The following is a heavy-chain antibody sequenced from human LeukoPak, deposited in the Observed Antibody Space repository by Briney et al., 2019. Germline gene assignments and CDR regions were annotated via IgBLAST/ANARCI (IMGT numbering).Heavy chain of an antibody. V-gene: IGHV3-23*01. CDR2: ISGGGGST. Sequence: GGSLRLSCAASGFTSTSYAMSWVRQTPGKGLDWVSTISGGGGSTYYADSVKGRFTISKDISGTTLFLQIDSLRAEDTALYYCAKGSNWNDGFFDYWGQGTLVTVSS. D-gene: IGHD1-1*01. CDR3: AKGSNWNDGFFDY. J-gene: IGHJ4*02. CDR1: GFTSTSYA.